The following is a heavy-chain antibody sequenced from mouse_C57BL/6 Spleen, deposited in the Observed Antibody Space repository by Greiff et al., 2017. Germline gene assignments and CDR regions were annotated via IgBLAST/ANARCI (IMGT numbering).Heavy chain of an antibody. CDR1: GYTFTSYW. J-gene: IGHJ4*01. V-gene: IGHV1-50*01. CDR3: ARGDYDYDGAMDY. CDR2: IDPSDSYT. D-gene: IGHD2-4*01. Sequence: QVQLQQPGAELVKPGASVKLSCKASGYTFTSYWMQWVKQRPGQGLEWIGEIDPSDSYTNYNQKFKGKATLTVDTSSSTAYMQLSSLTSEDSAVYYCARGDYDYDGAMDYWGQGTSVTVSS.